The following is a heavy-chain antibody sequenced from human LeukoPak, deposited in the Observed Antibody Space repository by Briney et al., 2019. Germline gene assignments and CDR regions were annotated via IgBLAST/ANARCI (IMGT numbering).Heavy chain of an antibody. CDR1: GFTFSSYA. V-gene: IGHV3-23*01. D-gene: IGHD5-24*01. CDR2: IDTSGGHT. CDR3: ARDDARDGYNAYGMDV. J-gene: IGHJ6*02. Sequence: GGSLRLSCAASGFTFSSYAMSWVRQAPGKGLEWVSAIDTSGGHTYYADSVKGRFTISRDNSENTLYLQMNSLRAGDTAVYYCARDDARDGYNAYGMDVWGQGTTVTVSS.